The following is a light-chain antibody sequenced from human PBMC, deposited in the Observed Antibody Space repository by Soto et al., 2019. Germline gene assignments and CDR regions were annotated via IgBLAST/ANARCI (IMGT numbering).Light chain of an antibody. Sequence: EIVLTQSPGTLSLSPGERATLSCRASHIVCSSYLAWYQQKPGQAPRLLIYGASSRATGIPARFSGSGSGTNFTLTISRLEPEDFVVYYCQQYGSSPPYTFGQGTKLEIK. CDR2: GAS. CDR3: QQYGSSPPYT. CDR1: HIVCSSY. J-gene: IGKJ2*01. V-gene: IGKV3-20*01.